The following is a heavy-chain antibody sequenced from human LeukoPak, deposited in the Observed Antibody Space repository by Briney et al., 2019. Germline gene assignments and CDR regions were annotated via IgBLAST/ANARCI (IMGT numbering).Heavy chain of an antibody. J-gene: IGHJ6*02. CDR1: GFTFSSYG. V-gene: IGHV3-21*01. CDR2: ISGGSSYI. D-gene: IGHD6-6*01. CDR3: ARGRGYSSSSTDMDV. Sequence: GGSLRLSCATSGFTFSSYGMSWVRQAPGKGLEWVSSISGGSSYIYYADSVKDRFTISRDNAENSLYPQMNSLRAEDTAVYYCARGRGYSSSSTDMDVWGRGTTVTVSS.